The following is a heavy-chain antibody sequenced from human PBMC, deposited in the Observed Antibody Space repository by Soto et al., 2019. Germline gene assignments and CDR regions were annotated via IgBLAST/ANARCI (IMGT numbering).Heavy chain of an antibody. CDR3: ARETVELATNG. V-gene: IGHV3-7*01. CDR1: GFTFRSYW. CDR2: IKQDGSEK. Sequence: EVQLVESGGGLVQPGGSLRLSCAASGFTFRSYWMSWVRQAPGKGLEWVANIKQDGSEKYYVDSVKGRFAISRDNAENSLFLQMSSLRAEDTAVYYCARETVELATNGWGQGTLVTVSS. D-gene: IGHD5-12*01. J-gene: IGHJ4*02.